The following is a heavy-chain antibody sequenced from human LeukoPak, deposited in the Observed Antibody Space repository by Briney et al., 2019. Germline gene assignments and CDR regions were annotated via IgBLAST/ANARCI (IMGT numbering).Heavy chain of an antibody. CDR3: AKDRGGVDY. CDR1: GFTFSDSA. Sequence: GGSLRLSCAASGFTFSDSAIHWVRQASGKGLEWVSVISWDGGSTSYADSVKGRFTISRDNSKNSLYLQMNSLRSEDSALYYCAKDRGGVDYWGQGTLVTVSS. D-gene: IGHD3-16*01. J-gene: IGHJ4*02. V-gene: IGHV3-43*01. CDR2: ISWDGGST.